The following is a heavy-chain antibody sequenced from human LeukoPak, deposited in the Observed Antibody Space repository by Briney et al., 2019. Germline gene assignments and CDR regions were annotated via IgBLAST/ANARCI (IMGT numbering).Heavy chain of an antibody. CDR2: IWYDGSNK. J-gene: IGHJ4*02. CDR1: GFTFSSYG. V-gene: IGHV3-33*01. CDR3: ARQRAAAVVWVDY. D-gene: IGHD6-13*01. Sequence: PGGSLRLSCAASGFTFSSYGMHWVRQAPGKGLEWVAGIWYDGSNKYYADSVKGRFTISRDNSKNTLYLQMNSLRAEDTAVYYCARQRAAAVVWVDYWGQGTLVTVSS.